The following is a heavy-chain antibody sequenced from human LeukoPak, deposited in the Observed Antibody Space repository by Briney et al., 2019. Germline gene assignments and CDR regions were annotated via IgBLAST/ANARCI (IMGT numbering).Heavy chain of an antibody. J-gene: IGHJ4*02. D-gene: IGHD4-17*01. CDR1: GFTFSSYG. CDR2: ISYDGSNK. V-gene: IGHV3-30*18. CDR3: AKDVWVTTGIDY. Sequence: PGRSLRLSCAASGFTFSSYGMHWVRQAPGKGLEWVAVISYDGSNKYYADSVKGRFTISRDNSKNTLYLQMNSLRAVDTAVYYCAKDVWVTTGIDYWGQGTLVTVSS.